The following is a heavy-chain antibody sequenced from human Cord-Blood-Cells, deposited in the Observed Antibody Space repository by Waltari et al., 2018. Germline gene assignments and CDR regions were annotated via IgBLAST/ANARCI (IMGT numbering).Heavy chain of an antibody. J-gene: IGHJ4*02. CDR2: INHSGST. D-gene: IGHD5-18*01. CDR3: ARGPKYQLLYGYSYGYRY. CDR1: GGSLSGYY. Sequence: QVQLQQWGAGLLKPSETLSLTCAVYGGSLSGYYWSWIRQPPGKGLEWIGEINHSGSTNYNPALKSRVTISVDTSKNQFSLKLSSVTAADTAVYYCARGPKYQLLYGYSYGYRYWGQGTLVTVSS. V-gene: IGHV4-34*01.